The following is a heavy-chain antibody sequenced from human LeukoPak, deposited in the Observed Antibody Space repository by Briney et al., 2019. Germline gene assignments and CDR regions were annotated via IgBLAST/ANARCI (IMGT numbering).Heavy chain of an antibody. D-gene: IGHD5-12*01. CDR3: ASRAGYTGSWSAFDY. CDR1: GFTFSSYW. V-gene: IGHV3-7*05. Sequence: GGSLRLSCAASGFTFSSYWMDWVRQAPGKGLEWVANIKPDGSEKYYVDSVKGRFTISRDNAKNSLYLQMNSLRVDDTAVYYCASRAGYTGSWSAFDYWGQGTLVTVSS. J-gene: IGHJ4*02. CDR2: IKPDGSEK.